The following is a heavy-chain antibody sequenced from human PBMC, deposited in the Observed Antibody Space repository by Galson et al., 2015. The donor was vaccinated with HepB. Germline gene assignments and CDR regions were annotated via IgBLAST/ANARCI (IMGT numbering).Heavy chain of an antibody. CDR3: ASLFDYDCSSTSCSNDY. CDR1: GFTFSSYS. D-gene: IGHD2-2*01. Sequence: LRLSCAASGFTFSSYSMNWVRQAPGKGLEWVSYISSSSSTIYYADSVKGRFTISRDNAKNSLYLQMNSLRAEDTAVYYCASLFDYDCSSTSCSNDYWGQGTLVTVSS. J-gene: IGHJ4*02. CDR2: ISSSSSTI. V-gene: IGHV3-48*01.